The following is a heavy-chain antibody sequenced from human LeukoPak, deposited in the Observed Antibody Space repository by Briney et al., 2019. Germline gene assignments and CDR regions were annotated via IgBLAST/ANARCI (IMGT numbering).Heavy chain of an antibody. V-gene: IGHV4-39*01. CDR3: ARVREGITIFGVVTPPYYFDY. CDR2: IYYSGST. Sequence: SETLSLTCTVSGGSISSSSYYWGWIRQPPGKGLEWIGSIYYSGSTYYNPSLKSRVTISVDTSKNQFSLKLSSVTAADTALYYCARVREGITIFGVVTPPYYFDYWGQGTLVTVSS. CDR1: GGSISSSSYY. J-gene: IGHJ4*02. D-gene: IGHD3-3*01.